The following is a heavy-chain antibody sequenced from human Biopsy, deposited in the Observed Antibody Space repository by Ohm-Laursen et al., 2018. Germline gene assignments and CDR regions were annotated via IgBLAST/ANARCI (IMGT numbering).Heavy chain of an antibody. J-gene: IGHJ4*03. D-gene: IGHD2-15*01. CDR3: VREGLDCAGGTCYSGPLDL. V-gene: IGHV1-18*01. CDR1: GYSFTSYG. CDR2: ISPYFGNT. Sequence: SVNVSCKASGYSFTSYGMNWGRQAPGQGLEWVGWISPYFGNTNSTQKLQARVTLSTETSTDTAYMELRSLRYDDTAIYYCVREGLDCAGGTCYSGPLDLWGQGTLITVSS.